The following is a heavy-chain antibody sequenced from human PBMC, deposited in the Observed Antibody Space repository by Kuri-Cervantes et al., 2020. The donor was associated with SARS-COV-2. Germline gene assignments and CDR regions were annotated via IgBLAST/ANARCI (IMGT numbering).Heavy chain of an antibody. CDR1: AFTFSSCS. J-gene: IGHJ4*02. Sequence: GGSLRLSCAASAFTFSSCSMNRVRQAPGKGLEWVSYITSTSTKYYADSVKGRFTISRDNAKNSLYLQMNSLRAEDTAVYYCARASSYYYGSGYYFNYWGQGTLVTVSS. D-gene: IGHD3-10*01. CDR3: ARASSYYYGSGYYFNY. V-gene: IGHV3-48*04. CDR2: ITSTSTK.